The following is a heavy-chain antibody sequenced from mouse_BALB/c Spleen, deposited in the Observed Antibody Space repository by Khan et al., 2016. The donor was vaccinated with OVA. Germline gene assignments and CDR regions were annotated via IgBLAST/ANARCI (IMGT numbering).Heavy chain of an antibody. J-gene: IGHJ2*01. CDR1: GYSITTYYA. CDR2: ISYSGNT. V-gene: IGHV3-2*02. D-gene: IGHD1-1*01. CDR3: ARIYGGDFDY. Sequence: EVQLVESGPGLVKPSQSLSLTCTVTGYSITTYYAWNWIRQFPGSKLEWMGHISYSGNTKYNPSLKSRISITRDTSKNQFFLQLKFVTTEDAARYYCARIYGGDFDYWGQGTTLTVSS.